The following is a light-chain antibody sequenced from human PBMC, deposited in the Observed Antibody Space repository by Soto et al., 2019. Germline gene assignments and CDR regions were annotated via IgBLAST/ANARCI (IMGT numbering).Light chain of an antibody. CDR3: QQYNNWPPLT. CDR2: GAS. Sequence: EILMTQSPATLSVSPGETATLSCRASQSVSSSLAWYQQTPGRAPRLLIYGASTRATGIPTRFSGSGSGTEFTLTISSLQSEDFAVYYCQQYNNWPPLTFGGGTKVDIK. V-gene: IGKV3-15*01. J-gene: IGKJ4*01. CDR1: QSVSSS.